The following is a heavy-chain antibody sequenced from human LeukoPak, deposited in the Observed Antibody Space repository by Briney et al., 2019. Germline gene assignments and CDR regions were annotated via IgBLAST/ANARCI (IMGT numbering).Heavy chain of an antibody. CDR1: GFTFSDYY. V-gene: IGHV3-11*04. CDR3: ATDCSSTSCYFPPFDY. D-gene: IGHD2-2*01. Sequence: GGSLRLSCAASGFTFSDYYMSWIRQAPGKGLEWVSYISSSGSTIYYADSVKGRFTISRDNDKNSLYLQMNSLRAEDTAVYYCATDCSSTSCYFPPFDYWGQGTLVTVSS. J-gene: IGHJ4*02. CDR2: ISSSGSTI.